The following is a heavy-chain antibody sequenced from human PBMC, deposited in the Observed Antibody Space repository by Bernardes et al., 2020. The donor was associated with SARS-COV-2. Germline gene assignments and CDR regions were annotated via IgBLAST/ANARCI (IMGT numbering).Heavy chain of an antibody. CDR2: LSAYNGNI. CDR1: GYSFSSYG. V-gene: IGHV1-18*01. D-gene: IGHD3-16*01. Sequence: ASVKVSCKASGYSFSSYGIIWVRQAPGQGLEWMGWLSAYNGNIEYAQKFQGRVTMTTDTSANTGYMDLRSLRSDDTAVYYCARESTPGLRAIGYWGQGTLVTVSS. J-gene: IGHJ4*02. CDR3: ARESTPGLRAIGY.